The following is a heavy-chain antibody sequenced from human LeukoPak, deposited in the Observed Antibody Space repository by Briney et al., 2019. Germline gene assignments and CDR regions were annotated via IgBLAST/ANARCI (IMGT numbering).Heavy chain of an antibody. J-gene: IGHJ4*02. D-gene: IGHD4-23*01. V-gene: IGHV3-33*06. CDR1: GFTFSSYG. Sequence: PGRSLRLSCAASGFTFSSYGMHWVRQAPGKGLEWVAVIWYDGSNKYYADSVKGRFTISRDNSKNTLYLQMDSLRAEDTAVYYCAKGHYGGNPYYFHYWGQGTLVTVSS. CDR3: AKGHYGGNPYYFHY. CDR2: IWYDGSNK.